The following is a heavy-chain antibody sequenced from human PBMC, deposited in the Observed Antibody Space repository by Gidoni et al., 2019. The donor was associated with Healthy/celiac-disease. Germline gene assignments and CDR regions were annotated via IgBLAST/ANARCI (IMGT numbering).Heavy chain of an antibody. CDR2: SNHSGST. V-gene: IGHV4-34*01. CDR3: ARGLGSTAASP. D-gene: IGHD2-2*01. CDR1: GGSFSGYY. Sequence: QVQLQQWGAGLLKPSETLSLTCAVYGGSFSGYYWSWIRQPPGKGLEWIGESNHSGSTNYNPSLKSRVTISVDTSKNQFSLKLSSVTAADTAVYYCARGLGSTAASPWGQGTLVTVSS. J-gene: IGHJ5*02.